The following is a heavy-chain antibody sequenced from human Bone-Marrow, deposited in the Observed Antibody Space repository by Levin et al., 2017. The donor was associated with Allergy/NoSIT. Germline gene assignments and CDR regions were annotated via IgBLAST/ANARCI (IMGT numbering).Heavy chain of an antibody. D-gene: IGHD6-19*01. V-gene: IGHV3-30*18. Sequence: GESLKISCAASGFTFSSYGMHWVRQAPGKGLEWVAVISYDGSNKYYADSVKGRFTISRDNSKNTLYLQMNSLRAEDTAVYYCAKDGELQSGWPPYFDYWGQGTLVTVSS. CDR3: AKDGELQSGWPPYFDY. CDR2: ISYDGSNK. CDR1: GFTFSSYG. J-gene: IGHJ4*02.